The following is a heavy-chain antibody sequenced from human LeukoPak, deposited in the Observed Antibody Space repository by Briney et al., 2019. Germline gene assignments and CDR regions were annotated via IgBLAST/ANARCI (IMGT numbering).Heavy chain of an antibody. J-gene: IGHJ4*02. D-gene: IGHD2-21*02. CDR1: GYTFTSYY. CDR3: ARAQGIVVVTASLGI. V-gene: IGHV1-46*01. CDR2: INYSGGST. Sequence: ASLNVSCKASGYTFTSYYMHWVRQAPGQGLEWMGIINYSGGSTSYAQKFQGRVTMTRDTSTSTVYMELSSLRSEDTAVYYCARAQGIVVVTASLGIWGQGTLVTVSS.